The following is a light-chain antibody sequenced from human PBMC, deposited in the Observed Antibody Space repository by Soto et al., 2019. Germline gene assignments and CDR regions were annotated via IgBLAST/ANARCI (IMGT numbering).Light chain of an antibody. Sequence: EIVFTQSPATLSLSPGERATPSRRASQSVSSYLAWYQQKPGQAPRLLIYDASNRATGIPARFSGSGSGTDFTLTISSLEPEDFAVYYCQQRSNWPPITFGQGTRLEIK. CDR2: DAS. CDR3: QQRSNWPPIT. CDR1: QSVSSY. J-gene: IGKJ5*01. V-gene: IGKV3-11*01.